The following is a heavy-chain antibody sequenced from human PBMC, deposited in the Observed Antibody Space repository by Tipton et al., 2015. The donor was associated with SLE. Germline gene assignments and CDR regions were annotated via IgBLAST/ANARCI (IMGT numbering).Heavy chain of an antibody. CDR1: GGSFSGYY. J-gene: IGHJ4*02. CDR3: ARDLAARGGHYFDY. V-gene: IGHV4-59*12. Sequence: TLSLTCAVYGGSFSGYYWSWIRQPPGKGLEWIGYIYYSGSTNYNPSLKSRVTISVDTSKNQFSLKLSSVTAADTAVYYCARDLAARGGHYFDYWVQGTLVTVSS. CDR2: IYYSGST. D-gene: IGHD6-6*01.